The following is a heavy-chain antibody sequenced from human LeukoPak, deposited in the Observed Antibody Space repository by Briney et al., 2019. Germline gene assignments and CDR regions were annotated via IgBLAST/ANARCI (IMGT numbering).Heavy chain of an antibody. CDR1: GYSFSSSY. V-gene: IGHV1-46*01. CDR2: IYPRDGST. Sequence: GASVKVSCKASGYSFSSSYFHWVRQAPGQGLEWMGMIYPRDGSTSYAQKFQGRVTVTRDTSTSTVHMELSGLRSEDTAVYYCARDQEGFDYWGQGTLVTVSS. J-gene: IGHJ4*02. CDR3: ARDQEGFDY.